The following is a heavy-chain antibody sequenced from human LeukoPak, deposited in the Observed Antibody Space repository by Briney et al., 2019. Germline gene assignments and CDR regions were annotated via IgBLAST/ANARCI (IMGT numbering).Heavy chain of an antibody. V-gene: IGHV4-34*01. Sequence: PSETLSLTCAVYGGSFSGYYWSWIRQPPGKGLEWIGEINHSGSTNYNPSLKSRVTISVDTSKNQFSLKLSSVTAADTAVYYCASVRQASQEYYFDYWGQGTLVTVSS. CDR2: INHSGST. CDR3: ASVRQASQEYYFDY. J-gene: IGHJ4*02. CDR1: GGSFSGYY.